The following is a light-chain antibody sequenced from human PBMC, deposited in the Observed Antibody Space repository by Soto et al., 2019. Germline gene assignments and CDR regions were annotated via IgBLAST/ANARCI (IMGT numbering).Light chain of an antibody. CDR1: QTVSNR. J-gene: IGKJ1*01. Sequence: DIQMTQSPATLSASVGDRVTLSCRASQTVSNRLPWYQQKPGQAPKLLIYDASIWESGVPPMLSGSGSGTDCTLTISRLPADGFEAYFWQHYNCYPRTFGQGTKVEIK. CDR2: DAS. CDR3: QHYNCYPRT. V-gene: IGKV1-5*01.